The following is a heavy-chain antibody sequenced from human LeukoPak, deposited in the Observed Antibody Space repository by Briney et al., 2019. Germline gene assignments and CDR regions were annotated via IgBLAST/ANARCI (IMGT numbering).Heavy chain of an antibody. J-gene: IGHJ4*02. V-gene: IGHV4-39*07. Sequence: SETLSLTCTVSGGSISSSSYYWGWIRQPPGKGLEWIGNVYYSGNTYYNPSLESRVTISVDTSKNQFSLKLTSVTAADTAVYYCARDGFLAVDYWGQGTLVTVSS. D-gene: IGHD3-3*01. CDR2: VYYSGNT. CDR1: GGSISSSSYY. CDR3: ARDGFLAVDY.